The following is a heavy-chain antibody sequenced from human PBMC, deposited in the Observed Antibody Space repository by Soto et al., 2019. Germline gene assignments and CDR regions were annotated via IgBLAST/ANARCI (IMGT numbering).Heavy chain of an antibody. CDR3: ARVYSSSSEAEYYFDY. V-gene: IGHV4-31*03. CDR2: IYYSGST. CDR1: GDSISSGNYY. J-gene: IGHJ4*02. Sequence: PSETLSLTCTVSGDSISSGNYYWNWIRQHPGKGLEWIGYIYYSGSTYYNPSLKSRVTISVDTSKNQFSLKLSSVTAADTAVYYCARVYSSSSEAEYYFDYWGQGTLVTVSS. D-gene: IGHD6-6*01.